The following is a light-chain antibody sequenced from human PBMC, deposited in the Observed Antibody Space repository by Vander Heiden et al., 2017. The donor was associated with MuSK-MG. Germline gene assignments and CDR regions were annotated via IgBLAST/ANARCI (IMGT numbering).Light chain of an antibody. CDR1: QGISSY. CDR2: AAS. V-gene: IGKV1-9*01. J-gene: IGKJ2*01. CDR3: QQLNRYPPYT. Sequence: DIQLTQSPSFLSASVGDRVTITCRASQGISSYLAWYQQKPGKAPKLRIYAASTLQSGVPSRFSGSGSGTEFTPTISSLQPEDFATYYCQQLNRYPPYTFGQGTKLEIK.